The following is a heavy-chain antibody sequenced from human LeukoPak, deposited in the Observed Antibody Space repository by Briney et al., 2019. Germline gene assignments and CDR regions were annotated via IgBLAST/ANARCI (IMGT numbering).Heavy chain of an antibody. J-gene: IGHJ4*02. CDR1: GSSFTSYW. CDR2: IYPGDSDT. D-gene: IGHD3-10*01. CDR3: ASWGISGSYYTRNY. V-gene: IGHV5-51*01. Sequence: GASLQISCKGSGSSFTSYWIGGGRPLPGKGVEWMGIIYPGDSDTRYSPSFQGQVTISADKSISTAYLQWSSLKASDTAMYYCASWGISGSYYTRNYWGQGTLVTVSS.